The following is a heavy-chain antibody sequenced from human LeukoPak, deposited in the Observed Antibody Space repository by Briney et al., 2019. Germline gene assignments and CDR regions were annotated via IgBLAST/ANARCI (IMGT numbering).Heavy chain of an antibody. V-gene: IGHV3-49*04. CDR2: IGSRPYGGTT. D-gene: IGHD3-10*01. CDR1: GISLDDYA. J-gene: IGHJ4*02. Sequence: GGSLRLSCTASGISLDDYAMSWVCQAPGQGLEWVGFIGSRPYGGTTEYAASFKGRFIISRDDSKASAYLQMNSLKTEDTALYYCSSWVNGSGSSLGFDNWGQGTLVTVSS. CDR3: SSWVNGSGSSLGFDN.